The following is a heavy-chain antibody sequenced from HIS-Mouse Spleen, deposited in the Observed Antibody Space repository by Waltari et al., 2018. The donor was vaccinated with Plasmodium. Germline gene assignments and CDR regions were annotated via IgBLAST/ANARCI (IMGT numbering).Heavy chain of an antibody. D-gene: IGHD3-9*01. V-gene: IGHV3-30*18. J-gene: IGHJ4*02. Sequence: QVQLVESGGGVVQPGRSLRVSCAAPAFTFSSRLLHGVRQAPGKGLEWVAVISYDGSNKYYADSVKGRFTISRDNSKNTLYLQMNSLRAEDTAVYYCAKGILTGAYYFDYWGQGTLVTVSS. CDR2: ISYDGSNK. CDR3: AKGILTGAYYFDY. CDR1: AFTFSSRL.